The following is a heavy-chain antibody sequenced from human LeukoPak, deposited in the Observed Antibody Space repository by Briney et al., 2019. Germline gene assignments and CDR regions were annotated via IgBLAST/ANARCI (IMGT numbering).Heavy chain of an antibody. V-gene: IGHV3-74*01. CDR2: INSDGSTT. CDR3: AKDRGEHYGSSGYYRWFDP. Sequence: GGSLRLSCAASRFTFSSYWMHWVRQAPGKGLVWVSRINSDGSTTSYADSVKGRFTISRDNAKNTLYLQMNSLRAEDTAVYYCAKDRGEHYGSSGYYRWFDPWGQGTLVTVSS. J-gene: IGHJ5*02. D-gene: IGHD3-22*01. CDR1: RFTFSSYW.